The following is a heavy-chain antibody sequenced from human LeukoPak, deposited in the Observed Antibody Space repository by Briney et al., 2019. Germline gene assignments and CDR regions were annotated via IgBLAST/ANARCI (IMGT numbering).Heavy chain of an antibody. CDR3: ATDRATQYFDY. V-gene: IGHV3-30-3*01. J-gene: IGHJ4*02. Sequence: GGSLRLSCAASGFTFTSYAMHWVRQAPGKGLEWVAVISYDGSNKYYADSVKGRFTISRDNSRNTLFLQMNSLRAEDTAVYYCATDRATQYFDYWGQGTLVSVSS. CDR1: GFTFTSYA. CDR2: ISYDGSNK. D-gene: IGHD2-15*01.